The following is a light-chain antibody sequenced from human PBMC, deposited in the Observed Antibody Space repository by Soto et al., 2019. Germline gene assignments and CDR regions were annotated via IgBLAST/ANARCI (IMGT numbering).Light chain of an antibody. CDR2: SNN. Sequence: QSVLTQPTSASGTPGQRVTISCSGSSSNIGSNTVNWYQQLPGTAPKLLIYSNNQRPSGVPDRFSGSKSGTSASLAISGLQSEDEADYYCAAWDDSLNGNYVFGTGT. CDR1: SSNIGSNT. CDR3: AAWDDSLNGNYV. J-gene: IGLJ1*01. V-gene: IGLV1-44*01.